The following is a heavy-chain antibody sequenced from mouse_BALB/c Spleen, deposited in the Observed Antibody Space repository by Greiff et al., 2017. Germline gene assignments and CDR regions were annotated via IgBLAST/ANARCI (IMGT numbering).Heavy chain of an antibody. J-gene: IGHJ3*01. CDR1: GFTFSDYY. CDR2: ISDGGSYT. V-gene: IGHV5-4*02. CDR3: ARSGDYYGSPFAY. D-gene: IGHD1-1*01. Sequence: EVKVVESGGGLVKPGGSLKLSCAASGFTFSDYYMYWVRQTPEKRLEWVATISDGGSYTYYPDSVKGRFTISRDNAKNNLYLQMSSLKSEDTAMYYCARSGDYYGSPFAYWGQGTLVTVSA.